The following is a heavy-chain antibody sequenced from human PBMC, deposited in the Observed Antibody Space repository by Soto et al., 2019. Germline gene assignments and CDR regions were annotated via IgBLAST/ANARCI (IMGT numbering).Heavy chain of an antibody. CDR3: ASRIRLYSSGWYYFDY. Sequence: SETLSLTCTVSGGSISSYYWSWIRQAPGKGLEWIGYIYYSGSTNYNPSLKSRVTISVDTSKNQFSLKLSSVTAADTAVYYCASRIRLYSSGWYYFDYWGQGTLVTVSS. CDR2: IYYSGST. J-gene: IGHJ4*02. V-gene: IGHV4-59*01. D-gene: IGHD6-19*01. CDR1: GGSISSYY.